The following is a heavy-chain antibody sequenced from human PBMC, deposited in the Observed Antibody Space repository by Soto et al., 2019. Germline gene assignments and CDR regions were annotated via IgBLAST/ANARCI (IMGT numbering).Heavy chain of an antibody. V-gene: IGHV3-15*07. Sequence: EVQLVESGGGLVKPGGALRLSCAASGFSISTAWMNWVRQAPGKGLEWVGRIKTKTQGETTDHSAPVKGRFTISRDDSKNTLYLQMNSLKMEDTAVYYCTTGSVEGYWGQGTLVTVSS. J-gene: IGHJ1*01. CDR3: TTGSVEGY. CDR2: IKTKTQGETT. CDR1: GFSISTAW. D-gene: IGHD3-3*01.